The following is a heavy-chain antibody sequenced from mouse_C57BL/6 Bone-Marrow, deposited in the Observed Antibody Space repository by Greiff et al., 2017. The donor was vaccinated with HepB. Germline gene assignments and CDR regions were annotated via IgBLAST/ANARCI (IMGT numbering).Heavy chain of an antibody. CDR3: ARDYYGRSYYFDY. V-gene: IGHV1-50*01. J-gene: IGHJ2*01. CDR2: IDPSDSYT. Sequence: QVQLQQPGAELVKPGASVKLSCKASGYTFTSYWMQWVKQRPGQGLEWIGEIDPSDSYTNYNQKFKGKATLTVDTFSSTAYMQLSSLTSEDSAVYYCARDYYGRSYYFDYWGQGTTLTVSS. D-gene: IGHD1-1*01. CDR1: GYTFTSYW.